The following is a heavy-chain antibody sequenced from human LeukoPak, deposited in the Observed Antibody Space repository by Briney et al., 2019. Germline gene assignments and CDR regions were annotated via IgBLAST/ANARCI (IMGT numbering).Heavy chain of an antibody. J-gene: IGHJ4*02. Sequence: HPGGSLRLSCAASGFTFSSYWMHWVRQAPGKGLVWVSRINSDGSSTSYADSVKGRFTISRDNAKNTLYLQVNSLRAEDTAVYYCAKGGKWDVTPFDYWGQGTLVTVSS. CDR1: GFTFSSYW. D-gene: IGHD1-26*01. CDR2: INSDGSST. CDR3: AKGGKWDVTPFDY. V-gene: IGHV3-74*01.